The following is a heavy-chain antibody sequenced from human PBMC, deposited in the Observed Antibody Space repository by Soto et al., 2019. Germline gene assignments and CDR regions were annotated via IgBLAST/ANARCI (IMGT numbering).Heavy chain of an antibody. Sequence: PSETLSLTCAVYGGSFSGYYWSWIRQPPGKGLEWIGEINHSGSTNYNPSLKSRVTMSVDTSKNQFSLKLSSVTAADTAVYYCARSRRYNWNYFSDYWGQGTLVTVSS. V-gene: IGHV4-34*01. CDR1: GGSFSGYY. D-gene: IGHD1-7*01. J-gene: IGHJ4*02. CDR3: ARSRRYNWNYFSDY. CDR2: INHSGST.